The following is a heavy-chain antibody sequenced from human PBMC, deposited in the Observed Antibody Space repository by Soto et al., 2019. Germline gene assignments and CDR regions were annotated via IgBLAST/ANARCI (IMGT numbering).Heavy chain of an antibody. CDR1: GFSLSTSGVG. V-gene: IGHV2-5*02. D-gene: IGHD5-18*01. J-gene: IGHJ4*02. Sequence: QITLKESGPTLVKPTQTLTLTCTFSGFSLSTSGVGVGWIRQPPGKALEWLALIYWDDDKRYSPSLRSRLTITKDTSKNQVVLTMTNMDPVDTATYYCAYRPVYSYENRVDFWGQGTLVTVSS. CDR2: IYWDDDK. CDR3: AYRPVYSYENRVDF.